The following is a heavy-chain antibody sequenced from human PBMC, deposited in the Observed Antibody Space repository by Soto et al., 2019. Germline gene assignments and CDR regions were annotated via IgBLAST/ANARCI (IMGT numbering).Heavy chain of an antibody. J-gene: IGHJ4*02. CDR1: GGSFSGYY. CDR3: ARESEDLTSNFDY. CDR2: ISSTTNYI. Sequence: ETLSLTCAVYGGSFSGYYWSWVRQAPGKGLEWVSSISSTTNYIYYGDSMKGRFTISRDNAKNSLYLEMNSLRAEDTAVYYCARESEDLTSNFDYWGQGTLVTVSS. V-gene: IGHV3-21*06.